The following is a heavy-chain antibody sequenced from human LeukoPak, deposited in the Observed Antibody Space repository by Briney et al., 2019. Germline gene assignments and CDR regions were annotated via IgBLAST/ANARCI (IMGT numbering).Heavy chain of an antibody. CDR2: IYTSGST. CDR3: ARVPVGYYGSGSPPKYFDL. D-gene: IGHD3-10*01. Sequence: SETLSLTCTVSGGSMSPYYWNWIRQPAGKGLEWIGRIYTSGSTNYNPSLKSRVTISVDTSKNQFSLKLSSVTAADTAVYYCARVPVGYYGSGSPPKYFDLWGRGTLVTVSS. CDR1: GGSMSPYY. J-gene: IGHJ2*01. V-gene: IGHV4-4*07.